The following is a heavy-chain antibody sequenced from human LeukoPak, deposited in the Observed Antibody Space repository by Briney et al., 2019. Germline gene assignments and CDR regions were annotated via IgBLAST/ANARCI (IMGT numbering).Heavy chain of an antibody. CDR2: ISSSSSTI. Sequence: GGSLRLSCAASGFTFSSYSMNWVRQAPGKGLEWVSYISSSSSTIYYADSVKGRFTISRDNAKNSLYLQMNSLRPEDTAVYYCARDDYAIRAFDIWGQGTMVTVSS. J-gene: IGHJ3*02. CDR3: ARDDYAIRAFDI. V-gene: IGHV3-48*01. D-gene: IGHD2-8*01. CDR1: GFTFSSYS.